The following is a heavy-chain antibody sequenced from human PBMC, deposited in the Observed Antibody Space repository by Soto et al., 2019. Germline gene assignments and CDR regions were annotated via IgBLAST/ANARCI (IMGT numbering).Heavy chain of an antibody. CDR2: IYYSGNT. CDR3: ARQRECSGGCCDGDGYLFDP. D-gene: IGHD2-15*01. CDR1: GGSISSITYY. J-gene: IGHJ5*02. V-gene: IGHV4-39*01. Sequence: SETLSLTCTVSGGSISSITYYWAWIRQPPGKGLEWIANIYYSGNTYYNPSLKGRVTISVDTSKSQFSLKLTSVTAADTAVYYFARQRECSGGCCDGDGYLFDPWGQGSLVIVSS.